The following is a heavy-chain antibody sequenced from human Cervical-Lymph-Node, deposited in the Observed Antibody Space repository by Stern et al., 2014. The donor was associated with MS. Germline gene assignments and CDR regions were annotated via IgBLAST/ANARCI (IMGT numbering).Heavy chain of an antibody. J-gene: IGHJ4*02. CDR2: IIPIFGTA. CDR3: ARLVYGDYES. Sequence: VQLEESGAEVKRPGSSVKVSCKASGDTFSTFAISWVRQDPGQGLEWMDTIIPIFGTANYAQKSQDRVAITADESTSTAYMELSSLTSNDTAVYYCARLVYGDYESWGQGTLVTVSS. CDR1: GDTFSTFA. V-gene: IGHV1-69*18. D-gene: IGHD4-17*01.